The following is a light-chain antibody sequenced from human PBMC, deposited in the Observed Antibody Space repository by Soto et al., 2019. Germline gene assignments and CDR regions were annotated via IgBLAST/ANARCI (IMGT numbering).Light chain of an antibody. CDR3: CSYAGSYTWV. Sequence: QSVLTQPRSVSGSPGQSVTISCTGTSSDVGDYIYVSWYQQHPGRAPKLTIFDVSKRPSGVPDRFSGSKSGNTASLTISGLQAEDEADYYCCSYAGSYTWVCGGGTKVTVL. J-gene: IGLJ3*02. CDR1: SSDVGDYIY. CDR2: DVS. V-gene: IGLV2-11*01.